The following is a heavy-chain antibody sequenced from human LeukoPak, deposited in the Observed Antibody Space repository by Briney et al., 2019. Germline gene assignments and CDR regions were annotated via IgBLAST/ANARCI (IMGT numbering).Heavy chain of an antibody. CDR3: ARKYSGSYGEDAFDI. Sequence: SQTLSLTCAISGDSVSTNSASWNWIRQSPSRGLEWLGRTYYKSKWYNDYAISVKSRITINPDTSKNQFSLHLNSVTPEDTAVYYCARKYSGSYGEDAFDIWGQGTMVTVSS. J-gene: IGHJ3*02. D-gene: IGHD1-26*01. CDR1: GDSVSTNSAS. CDR2: TYYKSKWYN. V-gene: IGHV6-1*01.